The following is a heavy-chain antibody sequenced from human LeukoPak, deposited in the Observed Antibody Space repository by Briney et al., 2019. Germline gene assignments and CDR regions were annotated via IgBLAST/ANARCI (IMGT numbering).Heavy chain of an antibody. CDR3: ARDPYSGYANWYFDL. CDR2: ISSSSSYI. CDR1: GFTFSSYS. D-gene: IGHD5-12*01. Sequence: GGSLRLSCAASGFTFSSYSMNWVRQAPGKGLEWVSSISSSSSYIYYADSVKGRFTISRDNAKNSLYLQMNSLRAEDMAVYYCARDPYSGYANWYFDLWGRGTLVTVSS. J-gene: IGHJ2*01. V-gene: IGHV3-21*01.